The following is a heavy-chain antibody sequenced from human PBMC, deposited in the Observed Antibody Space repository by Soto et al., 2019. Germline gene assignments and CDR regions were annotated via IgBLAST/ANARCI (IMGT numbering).Heavy chain of an antibody. J-gene: IGHJ4*02. CDR2: ISGSGGST. Sequence: EVQLLESGGGLVQPGGSLRLSCAASGFTFSSYAMSWVRQAPGKGLEWVSAISGSGGSTYYADSVKGRFTISRDKSKNTLYLQMNSLRAEDTAVYYCARKYSSSSYYDYWGQGTLVTVSS. V-gene: IGHV3-23*01. D-gene: IGHD6-6*01. CDR1: GFTFSSYA. CDR3: ARKYSSSSYYDY.